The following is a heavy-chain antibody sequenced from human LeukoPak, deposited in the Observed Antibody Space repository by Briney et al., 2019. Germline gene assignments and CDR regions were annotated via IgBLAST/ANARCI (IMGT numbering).Heavy chain of an antibody. CDR3: ARHGFTGRFDP. CDR1: GGSISSYY. Sequence: SETLSLTCTVSGGSISSYYWSWIRQPPGKGLEWIGYIYTSGSTNYNPSLKSRVTISVDTSKNQFSLKLSSVTAADTAVCYCARHGFTGRFDPWGQGTLVTVSS. J-gene: IGHJ5*02. V-gene: IGHV4-4*09. D-gene: IGHD3-10*01. CDR2: IYTSGST.